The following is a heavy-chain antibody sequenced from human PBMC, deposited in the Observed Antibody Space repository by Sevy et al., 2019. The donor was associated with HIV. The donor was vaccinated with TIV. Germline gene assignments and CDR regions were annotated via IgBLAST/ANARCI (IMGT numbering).Heavy chain of an antibody. J-gene: IGHJ4*02. Sequence: GGSLRLSCAASGFTFSSYGMSWVRQAPGKGLEWVSVISGRDGGTYYADSVRGRFTISRDNSKNTVYLQMNSLRAEDTAVYFCSKRAVAGSRLYYFDYWGQGTLVTVSS. CDR1: GFTFSSYG. D-gene: IGHD6-19*01. CDR2: ISGRDGGT. V-gene: IGHV3-23*01. CDR3: SKRAVAGSRLYYFDY.